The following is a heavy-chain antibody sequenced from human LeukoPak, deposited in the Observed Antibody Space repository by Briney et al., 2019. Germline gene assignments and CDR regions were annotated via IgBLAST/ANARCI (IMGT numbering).Heavy chain of an antibody. CDR3: ARGDPGAY. Sequence: GGSLRLSCAASGFTVSSNYMSGVRQAPGKGLEWVSVIYSGGKTFYADSVKGRFTISRDNSKNTLYLQMNSLRAEDTAVYYCARGDPGAYWGQGTLVTVSS. D-gene: IGHD2-21*02. CDR2: IYSGGKT. CDR1: GFTVSSNY. V-gene: IGHV3-53*01. J-gene: IGHJ4*02.